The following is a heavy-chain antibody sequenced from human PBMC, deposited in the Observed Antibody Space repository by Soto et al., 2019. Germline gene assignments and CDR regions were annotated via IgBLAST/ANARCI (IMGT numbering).Heavy chain of an antibody. CDR3: AKGGILEAAFDT. CDR1: GFTFSSYA. CDR2: ISGRGGTT. Sequence: LRLSCAASGFTFSSYAMTWVRQAPGKGLEWVSSISGRGGTTYYADSVKGRFTISRDNSKYTLYLQMNSLRAEDTAVYYCAKGGILEAAFDTWGQGTLVT. J-gene: IGHJ3*02. D-gene: IGHD3-3*01. V-gene: IGHV3-23*01.